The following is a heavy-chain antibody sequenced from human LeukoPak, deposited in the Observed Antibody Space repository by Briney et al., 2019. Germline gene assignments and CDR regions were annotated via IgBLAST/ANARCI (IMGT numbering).Heavy chain of an antibody. J-gene: IGHJ4*02. D-gene: IGHD3-9*01. CDR3: AKGHYYNILTGYSVRRGLDY. CDR1: GFTVSSNY. Sequence: GGSLRLSCAASGFTVSSNYMSWVRQAPGKGLEWVSVIYSGGGTYYADSVKGRFTISRDNSKNTLYLQMNSLRAEDTAVYYCAKGHYYNILTGYSVRRGLDYWGQGTLVTVSS. CDR2: IYSGGGT. V-gene: IGHV3-53*05.